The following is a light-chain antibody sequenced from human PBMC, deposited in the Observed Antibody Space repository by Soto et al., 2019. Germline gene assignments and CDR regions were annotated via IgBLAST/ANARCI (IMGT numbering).Light chain of an antibody. J-gene: IGKJ2*01. CDR1: QDVSGTY. V-gene: IGKV3-20*01. CDR2: GAS. Sequence: EIVLTQSPGTLSLSPGECATVSCRASQDVSGTYLVWLQQKPGQAPRLLIYGASSRATGIPDRFSGSGSVRDFTLSISRVEPEDLAVYYCQQHGLSPYTFGQGTRLEI. CDR3: QQHGLSPYT.